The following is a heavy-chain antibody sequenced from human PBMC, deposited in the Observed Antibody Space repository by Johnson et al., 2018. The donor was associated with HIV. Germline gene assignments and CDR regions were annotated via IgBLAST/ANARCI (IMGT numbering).Heavy chain of an antibody. Sequence: VQLVESGGGLVQPGRSLRLSCAASGFTFSSYAMHWVRQVSGKGLEWVSAINWNGDSTSYADSVKGRFTISRDNAKNSLYLQMNSLRAEDTAFYYCAREGHYDSRLGAFDIWGQGTMVTVSS. J-gene: IGHJ3*02. D-gene: IGHD3-22*01. CDR1: GFTFSSYA. CDR3: AREGHYDSRLGAFDI. V-gene: IGHV3-20*04. CDR2: INWNGDST.